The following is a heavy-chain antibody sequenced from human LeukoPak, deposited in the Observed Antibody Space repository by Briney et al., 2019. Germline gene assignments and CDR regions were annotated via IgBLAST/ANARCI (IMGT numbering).Heavy chain of an antibody. Sequence: PSETLSFTCAVYGGSFSGYYWSWIRQPPGKGLEWIGEINHSGSTNYNPSLKSRVTISVDTSKNQFSLKLSSVTAADTAVYYCARCLSAIVYWGQGTLVTVSS. CDR2: INHSGST. CDR3: ARCLSAIVY. D-gene: IGHD2-15*01. V-gene: IGHV4-34*01. CDR1: GGSFSGYY. J-gene: IGHJ4*02.